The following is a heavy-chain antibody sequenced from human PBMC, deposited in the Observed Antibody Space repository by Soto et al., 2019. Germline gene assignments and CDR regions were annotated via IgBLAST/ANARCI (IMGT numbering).Heavy chain of an antibody. CDR1: GYTFTGYY. D-gene: IGHD3-22*01. Sequence: ASVKVSCKASGYTFTGYYMHWVRQAPGQGLEWMGWINPNSGGTNYAQKFQGRVTMTRDTSISTAYMELSRLRSDDTAVYYCAREYYYDSSGYCYRYWGQGTLVTVSS. CDR3: AREYYYDSSGYCYRY. CDR2: INPNSGGT. V-gene: IGHV1-2*02. J-gene: IGHJ4*02.